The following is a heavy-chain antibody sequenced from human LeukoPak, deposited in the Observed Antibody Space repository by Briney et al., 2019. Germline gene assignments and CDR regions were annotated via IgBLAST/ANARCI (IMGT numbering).Heavy chain of an antibody. V-gene: IGHV3-21*01. CDR3: ARDFIRSGNTYYYDSSGGY. CDR1: GFTFSSYS. J-gene: IGHJ4*02. CDR2: ISSSSSYI. D-gene: IGHD3-22*01. Sequence: GGSLRLSCAASGFTFSSYSMTWVRQAPGKGLEWVSSISSSSSYIYYADSVKGRFTISRDSAKNSLYLQMNSLRAEDTAVYYCARDFIRSGNTYYYDSSGGYWGQGTLVTVSS.